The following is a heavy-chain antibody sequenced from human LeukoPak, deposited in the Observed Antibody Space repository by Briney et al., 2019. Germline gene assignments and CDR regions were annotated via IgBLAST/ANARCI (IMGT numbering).Heavy chain of an antibody. CDR2: IYPGDSDT. CDR1: GYSFTSYW. Sequence: GESLKISCKGSGYSFTSYWIGWVRQMPGKGLEWMGIIYPGDSDTRYSPSFQGQVTISADKSINTAYLQWRSLKASDTAMYYCARRQYCIGGSCKADYWGQGTLVTVSS. J-gene: IGHJ4*02. D-gene: IGHD2-15*01. CDR3: ARRQYCIGGSCKADY. V-gene: IGHV5-51*01.